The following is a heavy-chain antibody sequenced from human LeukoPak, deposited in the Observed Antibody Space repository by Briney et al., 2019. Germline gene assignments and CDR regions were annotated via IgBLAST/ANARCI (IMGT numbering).Heavy chain of an antibody. CDR2: INPNSGGT. V-gene: IGHV1-2*02. D-gene: IGHD3-22*01. Sequence: ASVKVSCKASGYTFTGYYMHWVRQAPGQGLEWMGWINPNSGGTNYAQKFQGRVTMTRDTSISTAYMELSRLRSDDTAVYYCARAGNYYDSSGYSTRGAFDIWGQGTMVTVSS. CDR1: GYTFTGYY. J-gene: IGHJ3*02. CDR3: ARAGNYYDSSGYSTRGAFDI.